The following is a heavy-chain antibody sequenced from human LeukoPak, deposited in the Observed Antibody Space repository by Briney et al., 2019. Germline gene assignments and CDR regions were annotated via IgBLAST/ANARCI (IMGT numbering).Heavy chain of an antibody. CDR1: GGTFSSYA. J-gene: IGHJ6*03. Sequence: SVKVSCKASGGTFSSYAINWVRQAPGQGLEWMGGVIPIFDTTNYAQNFQGRVTITADKSTNTAYMELSSLRSEDTAVYYCARAIRGSKIASRYYFYYMDIWGKGTTVTVSS. D-gene: IGHD3-10*01. V-gene: IGHV1-69*06. CDR2: VIPIFDTT. CDR3: ARAIRGSKIASRYYFYYMDI.